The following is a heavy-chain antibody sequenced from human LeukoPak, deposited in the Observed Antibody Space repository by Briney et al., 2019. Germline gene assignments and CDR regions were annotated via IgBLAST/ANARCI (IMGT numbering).Heavy chain of an antibody. CDR1: GLTLSSSW. J-gene: IGHJ4*02. V-gene: IGHV3-7*01. CDR3: ARLFRDVTTFDY. D-gene: IGHD1-1*01. Sequence: PGGSLRLSCTASGLTLSSSWMSWVRQPPGRGLEWVASIKQDGSQKYYVDSVKGRFTISRDNAKNSLYLQMNSLRAEDTAVYYCARLFRDVTTFDYWGQGTLVTVSS. CDR2: IKQDGSQK.